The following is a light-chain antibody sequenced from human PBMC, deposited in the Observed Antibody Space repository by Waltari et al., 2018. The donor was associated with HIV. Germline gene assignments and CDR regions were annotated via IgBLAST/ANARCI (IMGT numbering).Light chain of an antibody. CDR2: RDN. CDR3: ATWDGSLGGAYV. V-gene: IGLV1-47*01. Sequence: QSVLTQPPSASGTPGQRVTISCSGTTSNVGSNFVSWYQQLPGTAPKLLIYRDNRRPSGVPDRFSGSKSGASASLAISCLRSEDEADYYCATWDGSLGGAYVFGAGTKVSVL. J-gene: IGLJ1*01. CDR1: TSNVGSNF.